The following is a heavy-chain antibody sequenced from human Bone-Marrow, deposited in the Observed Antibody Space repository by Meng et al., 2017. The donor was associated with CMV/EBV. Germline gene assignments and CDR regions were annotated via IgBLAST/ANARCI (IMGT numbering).Heavy chain of an antibody. CDR2: IYYSVST. J-gene: IGHJ5*02. CDR3: ARDEIRDYYGSDWFGP. CDR1: GGSISSIY. V-gene: IGHV4-59*01. Sequence: SETLSLTCPVSGGSISSIYWSWIRQPPGKGLEWIGYIYYSVSTNYNPSLKSRVTISVDTSTNQFSLKLSSVTAADTAVYYCARDEIRDYYGSDWFGPWGQGTLVTVSS. D-gene: IGHD3-10*01.